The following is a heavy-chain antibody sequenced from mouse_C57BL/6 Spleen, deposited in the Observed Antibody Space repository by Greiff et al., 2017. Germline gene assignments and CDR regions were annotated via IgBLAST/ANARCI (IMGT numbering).Heavy chain of an antibody. CDR2: INPYNGGT. Sequence: VHVKQSGPVLVKPGASVKMSCKASGYTFTDYYMNWVKQRHGKSLEWIGGINPYNGGTSYNQKFKGNATLTVYKSSSTAYMELNSLTSEDSAVYYCARRRTYYRNFWFAYWGQGTLVTVSA. V-gene: IGHV1-19*01. CDR1: GYTFTDYY. CDR3: ARRRTYYRNFWFAY. J-gene: IGHJ3*01. D-gene: IGHD2-5*01.